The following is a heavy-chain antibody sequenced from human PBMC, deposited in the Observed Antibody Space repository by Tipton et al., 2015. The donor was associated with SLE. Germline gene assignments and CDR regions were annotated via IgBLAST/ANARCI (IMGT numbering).Heavy chain of an antibody. CDR3: VRARDYDIVTGPYYFDY. J-gene: IGHJ4*02. CDR2: ISANNGYT. Sequence: QLVQSGAEMKKPGASVKVSCKVSGYTFSTYGISWVRQAPGQGLEWMGWISANNGYTSYARKFQGRVTMTTDTSTSTAYMELRSLRSDDTAVYYCVRARDYDIVTGPYYFDYWGQGTLVTVSS. CDR1: GYTFSTYG. V-gene: IGHV1-18*01. D-gene: IGHD3-9*01.